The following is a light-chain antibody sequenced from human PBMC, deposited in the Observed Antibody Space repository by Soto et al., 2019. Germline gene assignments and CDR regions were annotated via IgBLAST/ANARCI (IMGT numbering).Light chain of an antibody. J-gene: IGKJ1*01. CDR1: QYISSW. CDR3: QQYDNDSWT. V-gene: IGKV1-5*03. CDR2: KTS. Sequence: DIQMTQSPSTLSASVGDRVIITCRASQYISSWLAWYQQKPGKAPNLLIYKTSTLKSGVPSRFSGGGSGTEFTLTISRVQPDDFATYYCQQYDNDSWTFGQGTKVEIK.